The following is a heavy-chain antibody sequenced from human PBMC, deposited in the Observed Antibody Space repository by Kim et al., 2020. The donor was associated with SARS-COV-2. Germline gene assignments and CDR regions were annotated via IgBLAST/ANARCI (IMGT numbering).Heavy chain of an antibody. CDR3: AREVLVSPDAFDI. D-gene: IGHD2-2*01. V-gene: IGHV3-48*03. CDR2: ISSSSNSK. J-gene: IGHJ3*02. CDR1: GFTFRSYE. Sequence: GGSLRLSCAASGFTFRSYEMNWVCQAPGKGLEWVSYISSSSNSKYYADSVKGRFTISRDNAKDSLYLQMNGLRAEDTAVYYCAREVLVSPDAFDIWGQGTMVTVSS.